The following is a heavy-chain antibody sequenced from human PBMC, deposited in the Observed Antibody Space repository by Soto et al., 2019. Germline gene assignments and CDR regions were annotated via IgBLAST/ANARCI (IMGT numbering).Heavy chain of an antibody. CDR3: VKDVRIAAAGPYYFDY. CDR2: ISGSGGST. CDR1: GFTFSSYA. D-gene: IGHD6-13*01. Sequence: EVQLLESGGGLVQPGASLRLSCAASGFTFSSYAMSWVRQAPGKGLEWVSAISGSGGSTYYADSVKGRFTISRDNSKNTLYLQMNSLRAEDTAVYYCVKDVRIAAAGPYYFDYWGQGTLVTVSS. J-gene: IGHJ4*02. V-gene: IGHV3-23*01.